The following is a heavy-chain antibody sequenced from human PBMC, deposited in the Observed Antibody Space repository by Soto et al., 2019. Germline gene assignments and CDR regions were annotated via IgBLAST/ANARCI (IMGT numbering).Heavy chain of an antibody. CDR2: ISYDGSNK. D-gene: IGHD3-22*01. J-gene: IGHJ4*02. Sequence: GGSLRLSCAASGFTFSSYAMHWVRQAPGKGLEWVAVISYDGSNKYYADSVKGRFTISRDNSKNTLYLQMNSLRAEDTAVYYCAREDDSSGYYPYFDYWGQGTLVTVSS. V-gene: IGHV3-30-3*01. CDR1: GFTFSSYA. CDR3: AREDDSSGYYPYFDY.